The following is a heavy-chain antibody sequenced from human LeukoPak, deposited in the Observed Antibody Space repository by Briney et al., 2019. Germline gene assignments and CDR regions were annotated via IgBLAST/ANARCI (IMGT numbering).Heavy chain of an antibody. CDR2: INTSGGST. D-gene: IGHD4-23*01. V-gene: IGHV1-46*01. J-gene: IGHJ5*02. Sequence: ASVKVSCKASGYTFTIYYMHWVRQAPGQGLEWMGLINTSGGSTTYAQKFQGRVSMTRDTSTSTVYLEVSSLRSEDTAVYYCARSQGGNTLWFDPWGQGTLVTVSS. CDR3: ARSQGGNTLWFDP. CDR1: GYTFTIYY.